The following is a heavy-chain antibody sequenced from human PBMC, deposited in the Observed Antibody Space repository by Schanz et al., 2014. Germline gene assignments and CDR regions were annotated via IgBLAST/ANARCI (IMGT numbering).Heavy chain of an antibody. CDR3: ARGYSGYSHFDY. D-gene: IGHD5-12*01. CDR2: INTNTANP. Sequence: QVQLVQSGAEAKKTGASVKVSCKASGYTFFDYGFTWVRQAPGQGLEWMGWINTNTANPTYAQGFTGRFVYTLDASVTTAYLEISSLKAEDTAVYYCARGYSGYSHFDYWGQGALVTVSS. J-gene: IGHJ4*02. CDR1: GYTFFDYG. V-gene: IGHV7-4-1*02.